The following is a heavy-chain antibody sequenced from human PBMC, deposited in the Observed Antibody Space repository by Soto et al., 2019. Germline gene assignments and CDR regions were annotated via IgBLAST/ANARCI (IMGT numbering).Heavy chain of an antibody. CDR3: AKDRAATTAFDY. CDR1: GFTFSRAG. D-gene: IGHD5-12*01. Sequence: GGSLRLSCAASGFTFSRAGMSWVRQAPGKGLEWVSLITDNGGSTYYADSVKGGFTISRDNTKNTLFLQMNSLRAEDTAVYYCAKDRAATTAFDYWGQGALVTVSS. J-gene: IGHJ4*02. CDR2: ITDNGGST. V-gene: IGHV3-23*01.